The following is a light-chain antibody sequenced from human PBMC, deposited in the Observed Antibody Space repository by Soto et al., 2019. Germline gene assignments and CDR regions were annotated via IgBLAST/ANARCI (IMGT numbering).Light chain of an antibody. CDR2: KAS. V-gene: IGKV1-5*03. CDR3: QQYSTYSWT. Sequence: DIQMTQSPSTLSASVGDRVTITCRASQSISSWLAWYQQKPGKAPKLLIYKASNLESGVPSRFSGSGSGTEFTPTISSLQPDDFATYYCQQYSTYSWTFGQGTQVEIK. CDR1: QSISSW. J-gene: IGKJ1*01.